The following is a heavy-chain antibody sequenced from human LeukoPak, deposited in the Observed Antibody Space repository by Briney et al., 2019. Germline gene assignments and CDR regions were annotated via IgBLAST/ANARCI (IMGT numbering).Heavy chain of an antibody. D-gene: IGHD3-22*01. V-gene: IGHV1-2*02. Sequence: ASVKVSCKASGYTFTGYYMHWVRQAPGQGLEWMGWINPNSGGTNYAQKFQGRVTMTRDTSISTAYMELSRLTSDDTAVYYCAKEVHYYDSSDYFPLVYWGQGTLITVSS. CDR1: GYTFTGYY. J-gene: IGHJ4*02. CDR2: INPNSGGT. CDR3: AKEVHYYDSSDYFPLVY.